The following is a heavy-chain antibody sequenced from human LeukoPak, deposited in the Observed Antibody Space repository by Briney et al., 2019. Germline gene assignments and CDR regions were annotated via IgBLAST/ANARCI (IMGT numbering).Heavy chain of an antibody. D-gene: IGHD3-3*02. CDR1: GFTFSSYG. CDR2: IWYDGSIK. Sequence: GGSLRLSCAASGFTFSSYGMHWVRQAPGKGREWVAAIWYDGSIKYYADSVKGRFTISRDNSKNTADLQMNSLKTEDTAVYYCASSGAFSLDYWGQGILVTVSS. V-gene: IGHV3-33*01. CDR3: ASSGAFSLDY. J-gene: IGHJ4*02.